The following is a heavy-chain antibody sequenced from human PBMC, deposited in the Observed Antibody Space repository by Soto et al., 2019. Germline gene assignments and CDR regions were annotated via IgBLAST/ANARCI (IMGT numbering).Heavy chain of an antibody. D-gene: IGHD3-22*01. Sequence: QLQLQESGPGLVRPSETLSLTCTVSGDSIRNRNYYWAWIRQPPGKGLEWIVSRYDDASTFYNPSPKXRXTXFVDTSRNRLSLRVTSVTAADTAGYYCATGIYLGPGGYYLAFWGQGRLVTVSS. CDR1: GDSIRNRNYY. J-gene: IGHJ4*02. V-gene: IGHV4-39*01. CDR3: ATGIYLGPGGYYLAF. CDR2: RYDDAST.